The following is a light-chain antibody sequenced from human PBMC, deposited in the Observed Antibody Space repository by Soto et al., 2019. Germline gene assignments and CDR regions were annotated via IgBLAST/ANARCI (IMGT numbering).Light chain of an antibody. CDR1: SSDVGGYDF. J-gene: IGLJ1*01. Sequence: QSVLTQPRSVSGSPGQSVTISCTGTSSDVGGYDFVSWYQQHPGKAPKLMISDVSKRPSGAPDRFSGSKSGNTASLTISGLQAEDETDYYCFSYTSSGTYVFGTGTKVTVL. V-gene: IGLV2-11*01. CDR3: FSYTSSGTYV. CDR2: DVS.